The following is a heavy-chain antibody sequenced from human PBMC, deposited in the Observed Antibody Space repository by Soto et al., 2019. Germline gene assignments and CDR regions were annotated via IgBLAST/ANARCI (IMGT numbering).Heavy chain of an antibody. J-gene: IGHJ6*02. V-gene: IGHV3-72*01. CDR2: IRRKANSYTT. Sequence: EVQLVESGGGLVQPGGSLRLSCAASGLIFSDYHMDWGRPAPGKGLEWVGRIRRKANSYTTEYAASVKGRFTISRDDSKNSLYLQMNSLKSEDTAVYYCAMLGGWSGGSSGMDVWGQGTTVTVSS. CDR3: AMLGGWSGGSSGMDV. CDR1: GLIFSDYH. D-gene: IGHD6-19*01.